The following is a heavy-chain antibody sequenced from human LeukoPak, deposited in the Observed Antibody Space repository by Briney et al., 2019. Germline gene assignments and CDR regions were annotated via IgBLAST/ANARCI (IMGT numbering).Heavy chain of an antibody. J-gene: IGHJ6*02. V-gene: IGHV6-1*01. CDR2: TYYRAKWYD. CDR1: GDTVSIDSAS. D-gene: IGHD1-1*01. Sequence: SQTLSLTCAISGDTVSIDSASWSWIRQSASRGLEWLGRTYYRAKWYDDYAGSVKSRITVNPDTSKNQFSLHLNSVTPEDTAVYYCTRQLQLLNYGMDVWGQGTTVTVSS. CDR3: TRQLQLLNYGMDV.